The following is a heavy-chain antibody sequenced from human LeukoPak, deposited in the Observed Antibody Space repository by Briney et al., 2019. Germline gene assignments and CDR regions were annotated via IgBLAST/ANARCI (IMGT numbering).Heavy chain of an antibody. V-gene: IGHV4-34*01. Sequence: SETLSLTCAVYGGSFSGYYWSWIRQPPGKGLEWIGEINHSGSTNYNPSLKSRVTISVDTSKNQFSLKLSSVTAADTAVYYCARLHGGKGQYYFDFWGQGTLVTVSS. J-gene: IGHJ4*02. D-gene: IGHD4-23*01. CDR3: ARLHGGKGQYYFDF. CDR1: GGSFSGYY. CDR2: INHSGST.